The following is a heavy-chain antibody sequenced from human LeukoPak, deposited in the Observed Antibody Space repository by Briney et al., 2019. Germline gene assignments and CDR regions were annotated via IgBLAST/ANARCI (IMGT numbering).Heavy chain of an antibody. Sequence: ASVKVSCKASGYTFTSYGISWVRQAPGQGLEWMGWISAYNGNTNYAQKLQGRVTMTTDKSTSTAYMELSSLRSEDTAVYYCARGRQSSSWFDDAFDIWGQGTMVTVSS. D-gene: IGHD6-13*01. V-gene: IGHV1-18*01. CDR3: ARGRQSSSWFDDAFDI. J-gene: IGHJ3*02. CDR2: ISAYNGNT. CDR1: GYTFTSYG.